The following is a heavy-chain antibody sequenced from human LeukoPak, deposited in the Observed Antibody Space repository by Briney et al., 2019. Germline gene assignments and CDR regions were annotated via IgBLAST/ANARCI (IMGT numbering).Heavy chain of an antibody. CDR2: IYHSGST. D-gene: IGHD5-12*01. CDR3: ARENSGCIDY. Sequence: PSQTLSLTCAVSGGSTSSGGYSWSWIRQPPGTGLEWIGYIYHSGSTYYNPSLKSRVTISVDRSKNQFSLKLSSVTAADTAVYYCARENSGCIDYWGQGTLVTVSS. J-gene: IGHJ4*02. CDR1: GGSTSSGGYS. V-gene: IGHV4-30-2*01.